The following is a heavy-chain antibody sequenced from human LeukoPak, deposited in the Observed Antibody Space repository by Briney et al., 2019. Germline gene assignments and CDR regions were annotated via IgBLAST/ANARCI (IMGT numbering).Heavy chain of an antibody. CDR3: ARAPGYCSSTSCPEGYMDV. J-gene: IGHJ6*03. D-gene: IGHD2-2*01. CDR1: GFTFSDYY. CDR2: ISSSGSTI. Sequence: PGGSLRLSCAASGFTFSDYYMSWIRQAPGKGLEWVSYISSSGSTIYYADSVKGRFTISRDNAKNSLYLQMNSLRAEDTAVYYCARAPGYCSSTSCPEGYMDVWGKGTTVTVSS. V-gene: IGHV3-11*01.